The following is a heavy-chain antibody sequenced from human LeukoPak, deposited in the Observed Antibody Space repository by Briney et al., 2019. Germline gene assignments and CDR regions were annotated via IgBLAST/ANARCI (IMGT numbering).Heavy chain of an antibody. CDR1: GGSISSSSYY. D-gene: IGHD3-10*01. J-gene: IGHJ4*02. CDR3: AREDYYYGSGSSHTTFDY. CDR2: IYYSGST. V-gene: IGHV4-39*07. Sequence: SETLSLTCTVSGGSISSSSYYWGWIRQPPGKGLEWIGSIYYSGSTYYNPSLKSRVTISVDTSKNQFSLKLSSVTAADTAVYYCAREDYYYGSGSSHTTFDYWGQGTLVTVSP.